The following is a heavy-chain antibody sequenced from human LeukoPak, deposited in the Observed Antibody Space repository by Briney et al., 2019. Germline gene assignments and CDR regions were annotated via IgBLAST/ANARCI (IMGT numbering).Heavy chain of an antibody. V-gene: IGHV4-39*01. J-gene: IGHJ4*02. D-gene: IGHD2-2*03. CDR1: GGSITSSTSY. CDR2: IYYSGST. CDR3: ARHGSTDYFDY. Sequence: PSETLSLTCAVSGGSITSSTSYWGWIRQPPGMGLEWIGRIYYSGSTLFTPSLKSRVTISVDTSRNQFSLRLSSVTAADTAVYYCARHGSTDYFDYWGQGTLVTVSS.